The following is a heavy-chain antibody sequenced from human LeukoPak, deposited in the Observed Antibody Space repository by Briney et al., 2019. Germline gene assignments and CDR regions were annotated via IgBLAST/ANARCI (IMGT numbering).Heavy chain of an antibody. Sequence: SETLSLTCDVSGGSITQTNYWTWVRRPPGKGLEWIGEVNLQGSTNYNPSLMGRVTISVDTSENHVSLQLTSVTAADTAVYYCAREGGPYRPLDYSGQGTLVTVS. CDR1: GGSITQTNY. CDR3: AREGGPYRPLDY. D-gene: IGHD3-16*01. CDR2: VNLQGST. J-gene: IGHJ4*02. V-gene: IGHV4-4*02.